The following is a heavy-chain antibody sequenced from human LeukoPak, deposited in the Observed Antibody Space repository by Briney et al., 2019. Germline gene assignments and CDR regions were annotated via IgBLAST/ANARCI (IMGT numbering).Heavy chain of an antibody. CDR3: ARDLGHTVVRGEYYYYGMDV. V-gene: IGHV4-59*01. D-gene: IGHD3-10*01. CDR1: GGSISSYY. Sequence: SQTLSLTCTVSGGSISSYYWSWIRQPPGKALEWIGYIYYSGSTNYKPSLKSRVTISVDTSKNQFSLKLSSVTAADTAVYYCARDLGHTVVRGEYYYYGMDVWGQGTTVTVSS. J-gene: IGHJ6*02. CDR2: IYYSGST.